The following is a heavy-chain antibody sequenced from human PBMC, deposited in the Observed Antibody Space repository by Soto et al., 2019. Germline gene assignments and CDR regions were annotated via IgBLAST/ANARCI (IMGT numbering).Heavy chain of an antibody. CDR1: GFTISGKKY. J-gene: IGHJ3*01. Sequence: DVQLVESGGGLIQPGASLRLSCVAFGFTISGKKYVAWVRQAPGKVLEWVSALYDVDGSFYADAVKGRFTTTSDSSKTTVYLKMNDLRPDDTAVYYCATWHEREHAYDVWGQGTPVTVSS. CDR3: ATWHEREHAYDV. D-gene: IGHD1-1*01. CDR2: LYDVDGS. V-gene: IGHV3-53*01.